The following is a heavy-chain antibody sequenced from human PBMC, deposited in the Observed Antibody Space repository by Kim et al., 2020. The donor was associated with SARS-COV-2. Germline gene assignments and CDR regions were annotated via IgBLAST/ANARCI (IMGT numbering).Heavy chain of an antibody. Sequence: TFQGRVTMTEDTSTDTAYMELSSLRSEDTAVYYCATEGSGSGYYYYGMDVWGQGTTVTVSS. V-gene: IGHV1-24*01. D-gene: IGHD3-10*01. J-gene: IGHJ6*02. CDR3: ATEGSGSGYYYYGMDV.